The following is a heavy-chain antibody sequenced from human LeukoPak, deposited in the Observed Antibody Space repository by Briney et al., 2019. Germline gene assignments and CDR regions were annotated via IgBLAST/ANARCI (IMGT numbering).Heavy chain of an antibody. CDR1: GFTFSSYG. CDR3: AKEGVLGSGY. Sequence: GGSLRLSCAASGFTFSSYGMHWVRQAPGKGLEWVAVISYDGSNKYYADSVKGRFTISRDNSKNTLYLQMNSLRAEDTAVYYCAKEGVLGSGYWGQGTLVTVSS. CDR2: ISYDGSNK. V-gene: IGHV3-30*18. J-gene: IGHJ4*02. D-gene: IGHD2-8*01.